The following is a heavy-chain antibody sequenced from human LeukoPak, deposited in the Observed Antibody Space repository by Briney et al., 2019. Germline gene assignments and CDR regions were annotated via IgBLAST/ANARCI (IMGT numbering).Heavy chain of an antibody. CDR1: GFTVSTNY. J-gene: IGHJ6*03. D-gene: IGHD2-2*01. CDR3: ARDPRAVVPAYYYYYYMDV. V-gene: IGHV3-53*05. Sequence: GGSLRLSCAASGFTVSTNYMSWVRQAPGRGLEWVSVIYSSSVGRTYYAGSVKGRFTISRDNSKNTLYLQMNSLRPEDTAVYYCARDPRAVVPAYYYYYYMDVWGTGTTVTVSS. CDR2: IYSSSVGRT.